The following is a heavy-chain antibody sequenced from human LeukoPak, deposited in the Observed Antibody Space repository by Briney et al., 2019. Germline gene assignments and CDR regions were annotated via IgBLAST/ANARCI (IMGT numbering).Heavy chain of an antibody. CDR2: ISSSSSYI. Sequence: PGGSLRLSCAASGFTFSTYTMNWVRQAPGKGLEWVSFISSSSSYIYYADSVKGRFTISRDNAKNSLYLQMNSLRAEDTAVYYCARGSYDILTGESYYFDYWGQGTLVTVSS. D-gene: IGHD3-9*01. J-gene: IGHJ4*02. CDR1: GFTFSTYT. CDR3: ARGSYDILTGESYYFDY. V-gene: IGHV3-21*01.